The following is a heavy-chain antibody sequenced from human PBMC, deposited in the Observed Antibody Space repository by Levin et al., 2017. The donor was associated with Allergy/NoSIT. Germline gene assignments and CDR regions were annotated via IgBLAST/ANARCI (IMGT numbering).Heavy chain of an antibody. J-gene: IGHJ6*02. V-gene: IGHV2-26*01. Sequence: SGPTLVKPTETLTLTCTVSGFSLSNARMGVSWIRQPPGKALEWLAHIFSNDEKSYSTSLKSRLTISKDTSKSQVVLTMTNMDPVDTATYYCARMAVAGTLRNYYYGMDVWGQGTTVTVSS. CDR1: GFSLSNARMG. CDR3: ARMAVAGTLRNYYYGMDV. CDR2: IFSNDEK. D-gene: IGHD6-19*01.